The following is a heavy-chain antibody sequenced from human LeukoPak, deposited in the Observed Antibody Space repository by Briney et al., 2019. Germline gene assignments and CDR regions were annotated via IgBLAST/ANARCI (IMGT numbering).Heavy chain of an antibody. V-gene: IGHV1-2*02. Sequence: GASVKVSCKASGYTFTGYYMHWVRQAPGQGLEWMGWINPNSGGTNYAQKFQGRVTMTRDTSISTAYLQWSRLKASDTAMYYCARRSYYGSGIYVHFDNWGQGTLVTVSS. J-gene: IGHJ4*02. CDR2: INPNSGGT. CDR1: GYTFTGYY. CDR3: ARRSYYGSGIYVHFDN. D-gene: IGHD3-10*01.